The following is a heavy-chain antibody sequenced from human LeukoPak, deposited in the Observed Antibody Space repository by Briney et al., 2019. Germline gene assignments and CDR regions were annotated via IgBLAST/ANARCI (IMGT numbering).Heavy chain of an antibody. CDR3: ARHTIFCSFINCSPFDP. V-gene: IGHV4-39*01. CDR2: VSHDGIT. Sequence: SETLSLTCTVSGGSISSSSYYWAWIRQTPEQQLEWMGSVSHDGITNYSPSLGGRVSLSADTSKNAFFMEVHSVTAADSAIYYCARHTIFCSFINCSPFDPWGQGTLVTVSS. J-gene: IGHJ5*02. CDR1: GGSISSSSYY. D-gene: IGHD3-3*01.